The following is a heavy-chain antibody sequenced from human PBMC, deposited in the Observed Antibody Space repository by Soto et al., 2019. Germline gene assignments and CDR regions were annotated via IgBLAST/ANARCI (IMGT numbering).Heavy chain of an antibody. CDR3: VRDDVVITPHYYAYGMDV. D-gene: IGHD3-22*01. V-gene: IGHV3-48*02. J-gene: IGHJ6*02. Sequence: EVQLVESGGGLVQPGGSLRLSCAASGFTFSSYSMNWVRQAPGQGLEWVSYSSSSSSTIDYADSVKGRFTISRDNAKNSLYLPLNSLSDEDTAVYDGVRDDVVITPHYYAYGMDVWGQGTTVTVSS. CDR2: SSSSSSTI. CDR1: GFTFSSYS.